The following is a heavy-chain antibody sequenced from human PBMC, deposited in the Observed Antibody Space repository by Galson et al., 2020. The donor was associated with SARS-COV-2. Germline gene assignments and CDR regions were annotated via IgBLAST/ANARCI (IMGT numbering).Heavy chain of an antibody. V-gene: IGHV3-7*05. Sequence: GGSLRLSCAASGFTFSTYWMSWVRQAPGKGLEWVANIKEDGSEKYYVDSVKGRFTISRDNAKNSLYLQMYSLRVEDTAIYYCARSDRRGAVDYWGQGILVSVSS. CDR3: ARSDRRGAVDY. CDR1: GFTFSTYW. D-gene: IGHD3-10*01. J-gene: IGHJ4*02. CDR2: IKEDGSEK.